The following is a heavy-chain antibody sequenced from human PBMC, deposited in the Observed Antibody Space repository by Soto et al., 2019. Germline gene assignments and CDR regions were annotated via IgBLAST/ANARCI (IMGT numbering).Heavy chain of an antibody. CDR1: GFTVSSNY. CDR2: IYSGGST. Sequence: EVQLVESGGGLVQPGGSLRLSCAASGFTVSSNYMSWVRQAPGKGLEWVSVIYSGGSTNYADSVKGRFTISRDNSKNTPYLQMNSLSAEDTSVYHCAREGVVAASDWCQGTLVTVSS. V-gene: IGHV3-66*01. D-gene: IGHD2-15*01. J-gene: IGHJ4*02. CDR3: AREGVVAASD.